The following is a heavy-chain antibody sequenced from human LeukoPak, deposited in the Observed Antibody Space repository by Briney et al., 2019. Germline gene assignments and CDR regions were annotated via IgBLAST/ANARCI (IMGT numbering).Heavy chain of an antibody. CDR3: ASGAYCGGDCFMPYYYYYYMDV. D-gene: IGHD2-21*01. V-gene: IGHV4-59*01. CDR2: IYYSGST. J-gene: IGHJ6*03. Sequence: SETLSLTCTVSGGSISSYYWSWIRQPPGKGLEWIGYIYYSGSTNYNPSLKSRVTISVDTSKNQFPLKLSSVTAADTAVYYCASGAYCGGDCFMPYYYYYYMDVWGKGTTVTVSS. CDR1: GGSISSYY.